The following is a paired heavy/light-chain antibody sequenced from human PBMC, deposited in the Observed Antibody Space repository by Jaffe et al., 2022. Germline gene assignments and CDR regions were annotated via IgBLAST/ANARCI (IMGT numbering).Heavy chain of an antibody. CDR2: IYYSGST. CDR1: GGSVSSGSYY. V-gene: IGHV4-61*01. CDR3: AREVYGDHGGFDS. D-gene: IGHD4-17*01. J-gene: IGHJ4*02. Sequence: QVQLQESGPGLVKPSETLSLTCAVSGGSVSSGSYYWNWIRQPPGKGLEWIGYIYYSGSTNYSPSLKSRVSTSLDTSKNQFSLKLTSMTAADTAVYYCAREVYGDHGGFDSWGQGTLVTVSS.
Light chain of an antibody. CDR1: QSVSSSG. CDR2: GAS. CDR3: QQYGSSPYT. J-gene: IGKJ2*01. Sequence: EIVLTQSPGTLSLSPGERATLSCRASQSVSSSGLAWYQQKPGQAPRLLIYGASSRATGVPDRFSGSGSGTDFTLTISRLEPEDFAVYYCQQYGSSPYTFGQGTKLEIK. V-gene: IGKV3-20*01.